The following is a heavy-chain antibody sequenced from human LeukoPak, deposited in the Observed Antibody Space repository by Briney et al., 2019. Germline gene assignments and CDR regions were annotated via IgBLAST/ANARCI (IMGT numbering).Heavy chain of an antibody. J-gene: IGHJ1*01. CDR1: GGSISSSNW. V-gene: IGHV4-4*02. CDR2: IYHSGST. D-gene: IGHD3-9*01. CDR3: ASEQAYDHLPGHYKTEYFLQ. Sequence: SETLSLTCAVSGGSISSSNWWSWVRQPPGKGLEWIGEIYHSGSTNYNPSLKSRVTISVDKSKNQFSLKLSSVTAADTAVYYCASEQAYDHLPGHYKTEYFLQWGQGSLVTVSS.